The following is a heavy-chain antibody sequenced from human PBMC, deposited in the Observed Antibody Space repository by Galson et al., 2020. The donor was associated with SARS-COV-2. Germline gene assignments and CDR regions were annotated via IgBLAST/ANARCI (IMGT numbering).Heavy chain of an antibody. J-gene: IGHJ5*02. V-gene: IGHV4-59*08. D-gene: IGHD4-17*01. CDR1: GGSMSLYY. Sequence: SQTLSLTCTVSGGSMSLYYWSWIRQPPGKGLEWIGYISYSGRTDYNPSLKSRVTISVDTSKKQFSLRLSSVTAADTAIYYCARRDPDYGDSSWFDPWGQGTLVTVSS. CDR2: ISYSGRT. CDR3: ARRDPDYGDSSWFDP.